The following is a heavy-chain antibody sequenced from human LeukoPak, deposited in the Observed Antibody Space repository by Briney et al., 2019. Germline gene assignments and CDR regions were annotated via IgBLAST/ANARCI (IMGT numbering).Heavy chain of an antibody. CDR2: ISGSGRST. CDR1: GITFSSYA. D-gene: IGHD1-26*01. CDR3: APGASGSYYFGMDV. V-gene: IGHV3-23*01. Sequence: GGSLRLSCAASGITFSSYAMSWVRQAPGKGLEWVSAISGSGRSTYYTDSVKGRFTISRDNSKNTVYLQMNSLRAEDKAVYYCAPGASGSYYFGMDVWGQGTTVTVSS. J-gene: IGHJ6*02.